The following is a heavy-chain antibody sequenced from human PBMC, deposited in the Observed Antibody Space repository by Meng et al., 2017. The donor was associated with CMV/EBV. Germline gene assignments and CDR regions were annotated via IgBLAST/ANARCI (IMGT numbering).Heavy chain of an antibody. J-gene: IGHJ5*02. V-gene: IGHV4-34*01. D-gene: IGHD1-26*01. CDR3: ARGVGGWFDP. CDR2: INHSGST. CDR1: GGSFSGYY. Sequence: AQLKQWGAGLLKPSATLSLTCAVYGGSFSGYYWSWIRQPPGKGLEWIGEINHSGSTNYNPSLKSRVTISVDTSKNQFSLKLSSVTAADTAVYYCARGVGGWFDPWGQGTLVTVSS.